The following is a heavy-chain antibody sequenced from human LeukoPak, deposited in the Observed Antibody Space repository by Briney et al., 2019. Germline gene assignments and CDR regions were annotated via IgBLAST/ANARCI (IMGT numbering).Heavy chain of an antibody. Sequence: GGSLRLSCAASGFTFSSYWMTWVRQAPGKGLEWVASMKQDGSERNYVDSVKGRFTISRDNAKNSLYLQMSSLRDEDTAVYYCARTRLSCDCWGQGTLVTVSS. CDR1: GFTFSSYW. J-gene: IGHJ4*02. D-gene: IGHD2/OR15-2a*01. CDR3: ARTRLSCDC. CDR2: MKQDGSER. V-gene: IGHV3-7*01.